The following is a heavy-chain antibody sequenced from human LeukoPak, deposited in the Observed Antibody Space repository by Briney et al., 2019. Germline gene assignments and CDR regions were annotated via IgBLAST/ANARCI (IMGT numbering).Heavy chain of an antibody. CDR3: AREYSSSTDFDY. Sequence: GGSLRLSCAASGFTFGSYSMNWARQAPGKGLEWVSSISSSSSYIYYADSVKGRFTISRDNAKNSLYLQMNSLRAEDTAVYYCAREYSSSTDFDYWGQGTLVTVSS. J-gene: IGHJ4*02. CDR2: ISSSSSYI. CDR1: GFTFGSYS. D-gene: IGHD6-6*01. V-gene: IGHV3-21*01.